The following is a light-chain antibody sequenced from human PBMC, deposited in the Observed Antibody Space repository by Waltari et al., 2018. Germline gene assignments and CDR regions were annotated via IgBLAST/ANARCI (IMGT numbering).Light chain of an antibody. Sequence: SYELTQPPSVSVSPGQTASITCSGHALSTTYANWYHQQSGQAPVLVIFEDSKRPSGIPERISGSSSGTMATLTLSGAQLEDEGDYYCLSPDSSGTYVVFGGGTKLTVL. CDR3: LSPDSSGTYVV. CDR2: EDS. CDR1: ALSTTY. V-gene: IGLV3-10*01. J-gene: IGLJ2*01.